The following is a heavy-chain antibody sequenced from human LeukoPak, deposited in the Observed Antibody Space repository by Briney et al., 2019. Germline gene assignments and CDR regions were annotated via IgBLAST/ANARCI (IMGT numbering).Heavy chain of an antibody. CDR2: IYHSGST. CDR1: GASISSGYW. J-gene: IGHJ5*02. Sequence: SETLSLTCVVSGASISSGYWWSWVRQSPEKGLEWIGEIYHSGSTNFNPSLKSRVSISINTFQNQFSLTMNSVTAADTAVYYCARDGILLSGMNWFDPWGQGTLVIVSS. D-gene: IGHD1-20*01. V-gene: IGHV4-4*02. CDR3: ARDGILLSGMNWFDP.